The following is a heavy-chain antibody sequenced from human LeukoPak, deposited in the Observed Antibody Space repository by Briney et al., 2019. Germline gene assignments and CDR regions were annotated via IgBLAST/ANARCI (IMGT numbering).Heavy chain of an antibody. Sequence: GGSLRLSCAASGFTFSSYEMNWVRQAPGKGLEWVSYISSSGSTIYYADSVKGRFTTSRDNAKNSLYLQMNSLRAEDTAVYYCARVGDYYDSSGYLLWGQGTLVTVSS. V-gene: IGHV3-48*03. CDR1: GFTFSSYE. J-gene: IGHJ4*02. CDR2: ISSSGSTI. D-gene: IGHD3-22*01. CDR3: ARVGDYYDSSGYLL.